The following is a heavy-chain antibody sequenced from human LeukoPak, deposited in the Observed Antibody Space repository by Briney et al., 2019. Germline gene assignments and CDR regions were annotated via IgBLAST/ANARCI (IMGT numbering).Heavy chain of an antibody. CDR2: INHSGST. CDR3: ARTPLGYYGSGSYYTYYYYYYYMDV. D-gene: IGHD3-10*01. Sequence: SETLSPTCAVYGGSFSGYYWSWIRQPPGKGLEWIGEINHSGSTTYNPSLKSRVTMSVDTSKNQFSLKLSSVTAADTAVYYCARTPLGYYGSGSYYTYYYYYYYMDVWGKGTTVTISS. CDR1: GGSFSGYY. V-gene: IGHV4-34*01. J-gene: IGHJ6*03.